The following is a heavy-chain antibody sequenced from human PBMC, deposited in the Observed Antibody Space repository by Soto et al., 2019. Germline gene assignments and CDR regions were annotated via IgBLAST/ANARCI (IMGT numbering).Heavy chain of an antibody. CDR1: GYIFTSYG. Sequence: QVQLVQSGAEVKKPGASVKVSCKASGYIFTSYGISWVRQAPGQGLEWMGWISTYNNYTNYAQNLQGRVTMTTDTSTSTVYMELRSLRSDDTAVYSCARGGAHPWFDPWGQGTPVTVSS. J-gene: IGHJ5*02. V-gene: IGHV1-18*01. CDR3: ARGGAHPWFDP. D-gene: IGHD3-16*01. CDR2: ISTYNNYT.